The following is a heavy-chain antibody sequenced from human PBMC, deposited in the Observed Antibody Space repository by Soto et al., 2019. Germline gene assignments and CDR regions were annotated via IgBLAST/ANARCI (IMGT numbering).Heavy chain of an antibody. CDR1: GGTFSSYA. D-gene: IGHD5-18*01. CDR3: ARASWIQLWGYYYSGMDV. V-gene: IGHV1-69*13. Sequence: SVKVSCKASGGTFSSYAISWVRQAPGQGLEWMGGIIPIFGTANYAQKFQGRVTITADESTSTAYMELSSLRSEDTAVYYCARASWIQLWGYYYSGMDVWGQGTTVTVSS. CDR2: IIPIFGTA. J-gene: IGHJ6*02.